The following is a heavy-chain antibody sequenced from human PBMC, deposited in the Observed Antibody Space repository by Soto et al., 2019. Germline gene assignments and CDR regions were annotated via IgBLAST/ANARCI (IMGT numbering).Heavy chain of an antibody. Sequence: QVQLVQSGAEVKKPGTSVKVSCKVFGHTLSELSMHWVRQAPGEGLEWVGGFDREDAETIYAQKFQGRVTMTEDTSTDIAYLELSSLRSEDTAVYYCATKTLLSYFQYWAQGTLVTVSS. CDR3: ATKTLLSYFQY. D-gene: IGHD3-16*02. CDR2: FDREDAET. CDR1: GHTLSELS. J-gene: IGHJ1*01. V-gene: IGHV1-24*01.